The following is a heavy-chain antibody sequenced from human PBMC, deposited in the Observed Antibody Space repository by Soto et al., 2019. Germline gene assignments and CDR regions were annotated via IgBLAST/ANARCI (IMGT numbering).Heavy chain of an antibody. Sequence: GGSLRLSCAASGFTFSSYAMSWVRQAPGKGLEWVSAISGSGGSTYYADSVKGRFTISRDNSKNTLYLQMNSLRAEDTAVYYCAKDPLRFLEWLLPFDYWGQGTLVTVSS. D-gene: IGHD3-3*01. V-gene: IGHV3-23*01. CDR3: AKDPLRFLEWLLPFDY. CDR1: GFTFSSYA. CDR2: ISGSGGST. J-gene: IGHJ4*02.